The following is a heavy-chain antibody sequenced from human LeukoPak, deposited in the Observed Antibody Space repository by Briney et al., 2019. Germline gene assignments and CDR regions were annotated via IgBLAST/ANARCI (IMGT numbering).Heavy chain of an antibody. J-gene: IGHJ5*01. D-gene: IGHD1-26*01. CDR1: GFSFSTHW. CDR3: VRIIVGASNWFDS. V-gene: IGHV3-74*01. CDR2: IHSDGSVT. Sequence: QTGGSLRLSCAASGFSFSTHWMHWVRQAPGKGLVWVSRIHSDGSVTNYADSVKGRFTISRDNAKNTLYLQMNSLGAEDTAVYYCVRIIVGASNWFDSWGQGTLVTVSS.